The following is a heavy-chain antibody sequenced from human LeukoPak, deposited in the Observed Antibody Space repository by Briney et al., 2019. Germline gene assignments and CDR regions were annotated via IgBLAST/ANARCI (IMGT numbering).Heavy chain of an antibody. CDR2: ISGSGGST. J-gene: IGHJ4*02. CDR1: GFTFSSYA. Sequence: GGSLRLSCAASGFTFSSYAMSWVRQAPGKGLEWVSAISGSGGSTYYADSVKGRFTISRDNSKNTLYLQMNSLRTEDTALYYCAPEPSGYDGFFDYWGQGTLVTVSS. D-gene: IGHD5-12*01. CDR3: APEPSGYDGFFDY. V-gene: IGHV3-23*01.